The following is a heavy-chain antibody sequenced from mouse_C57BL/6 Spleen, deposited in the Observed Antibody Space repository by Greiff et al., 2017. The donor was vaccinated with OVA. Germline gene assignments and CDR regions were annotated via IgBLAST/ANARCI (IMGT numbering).Heavy chain of an antibody. CDR3: EREGYYGSSYGAMDY. CDR2: IYPGDGDT. J-gene: IGHJ4*01. Sequence: QVQLQQSGAELVKPGASVKISCKASGYAFSSYWMNWVKQRPGKGLEWIGQIYPGDGDTNYNGKFKGKATLTADKSSSTAYMQLSSLTSEDSAVYFCEREGYYGSSYGAMDYWGQGTSVTVSS. V-gene: IGHV1-80*01. CDR1: GYAFSSYW. D-gene: IGHD1-1*01.